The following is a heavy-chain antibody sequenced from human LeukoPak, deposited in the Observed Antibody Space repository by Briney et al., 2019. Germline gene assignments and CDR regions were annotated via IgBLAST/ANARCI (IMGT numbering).Heavy chain of an antibody. Sequence: GASVKVSCKASGGTFSSYAISWVRQAPGQGLEWMGGIIPIFGTANYAQKFQGRVTITTDESTSTAYMEPSSLRSEDTAVYYCATGTYTVTTGYWGQGTLVTVSS. CDR2: IIPIFGTA. V-gene: IGHV1-69*05. CDR1: GGTFSSYA. J-gene: IGHJ4*02. D-gene: IGHD4-11*01. CDR3: ATGTYTVTTGY.